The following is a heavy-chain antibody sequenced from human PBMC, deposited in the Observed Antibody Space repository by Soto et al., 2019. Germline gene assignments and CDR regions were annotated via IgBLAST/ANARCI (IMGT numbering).Heavy chain of an antibody. V-gene: IGHV1-3*01. CDR3: ARSDGLLNYYYYGMDV. Sequence: GASVKVSCKASGYTFTSYAMHWVRQAPGQRLEWMGWINAGNGNTKYSQKFQGRVTITRDTSASTAYMELSSLRSEDTAVYYCARSDGLLNYYYYGMDVWGQGTTVTVSS. J-gene: IGHJ6*02. CDR1: GYTFTSYA. D-gene: IGHD3-9*01. CDR2: INAGNGNT.